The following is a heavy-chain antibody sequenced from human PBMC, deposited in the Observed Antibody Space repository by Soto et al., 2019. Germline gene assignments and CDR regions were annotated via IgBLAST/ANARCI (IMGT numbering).Heavy chain of an antibody. Sequence: LETLSLTCTVSGGSSISYYWSWIRQPTGKGLEWIGYIYSSGSTNYNPSLKSRVIISVDTSKNQFSLKLTSVTAADTAVYYCARHGDCRSISCSYFHYMDVWGKGTTVTVSS. CDR1: GGSSISYY. CDR2: IYSSGST. J-gene: IGHJ6*03. CDR3: ARHGDCRSISCSYFHYMDV. V-gene: IGHV4-59*08. D-gene: IGHD2-2*01.